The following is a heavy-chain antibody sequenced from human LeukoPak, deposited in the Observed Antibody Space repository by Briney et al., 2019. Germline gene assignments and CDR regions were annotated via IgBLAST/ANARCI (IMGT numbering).Heavy chain of an antibody. CDR2: IYYSGST. Sequence: SETLSLTCTVSGGSISSGGYYWSWIRQHPGKGLEWIGYIYYSGSTYYNPSLKSRVTISVDTSKNQFSLKLSSVTAADTAVYYCARGGIVGAHFDYWGQGTLVTVSS. D-gene: IGHD1-26*01. CDR3: ARGGIVGAHFDY. CDR1: GGSISSGGYY. J-gene: IGHJ4*02. V-gene: IGHV4-31*03.